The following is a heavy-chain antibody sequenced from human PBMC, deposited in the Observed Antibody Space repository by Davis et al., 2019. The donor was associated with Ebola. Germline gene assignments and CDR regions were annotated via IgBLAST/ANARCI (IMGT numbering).Heavy chain of an antibody. CDR1: GDSISTYY. V-gene: IGHV4-59*12. CDR2: IYYSGST. J-gene: IGHJ6*02. CDR3: AREAYYYGMDV. Sequence: GSLRLSCTVSGDSISTYYWSWIRQPPGEGLEWIGYIYYSGSTNYNPSLKSRVTISVDTSKNQFSLKLSSVTAADTAVYYCAREAYYYGMDVWGQGTTVTVSS.